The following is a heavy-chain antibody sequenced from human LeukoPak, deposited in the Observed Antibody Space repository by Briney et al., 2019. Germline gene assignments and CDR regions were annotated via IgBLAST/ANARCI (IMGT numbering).Heavy chain of an antibody. J-gene: IGHJ5*02. D-gene: IGHD6-19*01. V-gene: IGHV4-30-4*01. CDR1: GGSISSVDYY. CDR2: IYYSGST. Sequence: SQTLSLPCTVSGGSISSVDYYWSWIRQPPGKGLEWIGYIYYSGSTYYNPSLKSRVTISVDTSKNQFSLKLSSVTAADTAVYYCAIDDYSSGWNNWFDPWGQGTLVTVSS. CDR3: AIDDYSSGWNNWFDP.